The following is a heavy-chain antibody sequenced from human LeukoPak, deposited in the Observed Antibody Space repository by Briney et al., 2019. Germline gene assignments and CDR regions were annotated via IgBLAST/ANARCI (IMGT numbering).Heavy chain of an antibody. CDR1: GFTFSSYG. Sequence: GGSLRLSCAASGFTFSSYGMHWVRQAPGKGLEWVAFIRYDGSNKYYADSVKGRFTISRDNSKNTLYLQMNSLRAEDTAVYYCAKDCYDFWSGYEGYYFDYWGQGTLVTVSS. CDR2: IRYDGSNK. D-gene: IGHD3-3*01. CDR3: AKDCYDFWSGYEGYYFDY. V-gene: IGHV3-30*02. J-gene: IGHJ4*02.